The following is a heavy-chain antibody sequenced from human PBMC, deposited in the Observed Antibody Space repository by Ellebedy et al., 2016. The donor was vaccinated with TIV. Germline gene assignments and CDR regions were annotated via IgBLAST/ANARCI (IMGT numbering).Heavy chain of an antibody. Sequence: GESLKISXAASGFTFSSYWMSWVRQAPGKGLEWVSAISGSGGSTYYADSVKGRFTISRDNSKNTLYLQMNSLRAEDTAVYYCAKDFAARCFDYWGQGTLVTVSS. D-gene: IGHD6-6*01. CDR1: GFTFSSYW. CDR3: AKDFAARCFDY. V-gene: IGHV3-23*01. J-gene: IGHJ4*02. CDR2: ISGSGGST.